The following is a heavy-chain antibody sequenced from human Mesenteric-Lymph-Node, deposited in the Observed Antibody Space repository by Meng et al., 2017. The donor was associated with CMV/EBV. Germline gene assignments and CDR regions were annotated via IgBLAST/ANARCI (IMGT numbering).Heavy chain of an antibody. V-gene: IGHV3-53*01. D-gene: IGHD2-8*01. Sequence: LSLTCAASGFTVSSTYMSWVRQAPGKGLEWISLINSGGNTYYTDSVMGRFTISRDDSRSTVYLQMNNLRAEDTAVYYCARVYYADDAFNLWGQGTMVTVSS. CDR2: INSGGNT. CDR3: ARVYYADDAFNL. J-gene: IGHJ3*01. CDR1: GFTVSSTY.